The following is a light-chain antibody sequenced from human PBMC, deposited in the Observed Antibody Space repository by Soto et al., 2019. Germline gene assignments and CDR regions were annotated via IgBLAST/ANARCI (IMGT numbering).Light chain of an antibody. CDR2: GAS. Sequence: IVMTQSPATLSVSPGERATLSCRASQSVSSNLAWYQQKPGQAPRLLIYGASTRATGIPARFSGSGSGTEFTLTISSLQSADFAVYFCQQYNNWARPFGQGTKVDIK. CDR3: QQYNNWARP. V-gene: IGKV3-15*01. J-gene: IGKJ1*01. CDR1: QSVSSN.